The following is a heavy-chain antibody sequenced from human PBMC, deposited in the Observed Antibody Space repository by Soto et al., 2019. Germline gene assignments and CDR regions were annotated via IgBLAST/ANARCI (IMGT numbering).Heavy chain of an antibody. CDR3: ATLVAPAAISDYYYGMDV. Sequence: SETLSLTCTVSGGSISSSRYYWRWIRQPPGKGLEWIVTLHHTGSTYYTPSLKSRVTISVDTSKNQFSLKLSSVTPAATAVYNCATLVAPAAISDYYYGMDVWGQGTTVTVSS. CDR1: GGSISSSRYY. V-gene: IGHV4-39*01. CDR2: LHHTGST. J-gene: IGHJ6*02. D-gene: IGHD2-2*01.